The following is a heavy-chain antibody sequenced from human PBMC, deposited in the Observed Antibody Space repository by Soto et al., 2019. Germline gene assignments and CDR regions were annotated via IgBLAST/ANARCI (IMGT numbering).Heavy chain of an antibody. J-gene: IGHJ6*01. CDR2: ISAYNGNT. D-gene: IGHD3-3*01. Sequence: TSVRVSCKASGYTFTSYGISWVRQAPGQGLEWMGWISAYNGNTNYAQKLQGRVTMTTDTYTSTAYMELRSLRSDDTAVYYCAIGITIFGVVDYGMEVWGQGTSVTVSS. CDR3: AIGITIFGVVDYGMEV. V-gene: IGHV1-18*04. CDR1: GYTFTSYG.